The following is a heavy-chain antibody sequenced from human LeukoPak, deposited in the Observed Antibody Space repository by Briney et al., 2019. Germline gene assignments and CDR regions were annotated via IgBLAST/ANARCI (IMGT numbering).Heavy chain of an antibody. CDR2: ISSSSSYI. CDR1: GFTFSSYS. D-gene: IGHD4-17*01. V-gene: IGHV3-21*01. Sequence: GGSLRLSCAASGFTFSSYSMNWVRQAPGKGLEWVSSISSSSSYIYYADSVKGRFTISRDNAKNSLYLQMNSLRAEDTAEYYCARQSVTTDLLFWFDPWGQGTLVTASS. J-gene: IGHJ5*02. CDR3: ARQSVTTDLLFWFDP.